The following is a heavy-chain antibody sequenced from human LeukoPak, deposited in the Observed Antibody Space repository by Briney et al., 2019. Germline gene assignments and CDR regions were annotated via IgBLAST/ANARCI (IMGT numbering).Heavy chain of an antibody. D-gene: IGHD2/OR15-2a*01. CDR2: ISDRGDKT. Sequence: GGSLKLSCAAFTTFAMSWVRQAPGRGLGWVSVISDRGDKTHYADSVRGRFTISRDNSKKTVSLQMNGLRVDDTAVYFCAKVFYTSSFDFSGQGILVTVSP. CDR1: TTFA. CDR3: AKVFYTSSFDF. J-gene: IGHJ4*02. V-gene: IGHV3-23*01.